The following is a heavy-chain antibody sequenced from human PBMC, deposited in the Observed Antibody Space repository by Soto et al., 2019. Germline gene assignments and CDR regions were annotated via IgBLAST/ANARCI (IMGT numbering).Heavy chain of an antibody. CDR2: INADGTST. J-gene: IGHJ4*02. CDR3: VKVLARGVGVPRFYFDS. D-gene: IGHD2-2*01. V-gene: IGHV3-74*01. CDR1: GFTFSNSW. Sequence: GSLRLSCAASGFTFSNSWMHWVRQVSGKGLEWGSRINADGTSTSYADSVKGRFTISRDNAKNTRYPHVNSLRAEDTAVYYCVKVLARGVGVPRFYFDSWGQGTLVTVSS.